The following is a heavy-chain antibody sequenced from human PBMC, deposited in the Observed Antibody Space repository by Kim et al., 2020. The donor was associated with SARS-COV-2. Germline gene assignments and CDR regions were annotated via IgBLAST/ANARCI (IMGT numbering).Heavy chain of an antibody. CDR2: IRGDSSNT. CDR1: GFTFSNCA. D-gene: IGHD3-10*01. Sequence: GGSLRLSCVASGFTFSNCAMNWVRQAPGKGLEWVSSIRGDSSNTYYADSVKGRFTISRDNSKNTLYLQMNSLRAEDTAIYPCAKGDEYYSHPDRWGQGGLVTVSS. J-gene: IGHJ5*02. V-gene: IGHV3-23*01. CDR3: AKGDEYYSHPDR.